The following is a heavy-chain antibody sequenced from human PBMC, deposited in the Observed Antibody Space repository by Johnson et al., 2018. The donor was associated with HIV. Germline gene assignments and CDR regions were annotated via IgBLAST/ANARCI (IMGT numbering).Heavy chain of an antibody. CDR1: GFTFSSYD. D-gene: IGHD6-19*01. J-gene: IGHJ3*02. CDR2: IGTAGDT. V-gene: IGHV3-13*01. CDR3: ARGRAVGGEDAFDI. Sequence: VQVVESGGGLVQPGGSLRLSCAASGFTFSSYDMHWVRQATGKGLEWVSAIGTAGDTYYPGSVKGRFTISRENAKNSLYLQMNSLRAGDTAVYYCARGRAVGGEDAFDIWGQGTMVTVSS.